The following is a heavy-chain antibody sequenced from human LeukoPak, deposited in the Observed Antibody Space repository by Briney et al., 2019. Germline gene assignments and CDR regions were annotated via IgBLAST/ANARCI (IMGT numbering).Heavy chain of an antibody. D-gene: IGHD6-19*01. CDR3: ASPGYSCGWYVPRLFDY. CDR2: ISGSGGST. Sequence: GGSLRLSCAASGFTFSSYAMSWVRQAPGKGLEWVSAISGSGGSTYYADSVKGRFTISRDNSKNTLYLQMNSLRAEDAAVYYCASPGYSCGWYVPRLFDYWGQGTLVTVSS. J-gene: IGHJ4*02. CDR1: GFTFSSYA. V-gene: IGHV3-23*01.